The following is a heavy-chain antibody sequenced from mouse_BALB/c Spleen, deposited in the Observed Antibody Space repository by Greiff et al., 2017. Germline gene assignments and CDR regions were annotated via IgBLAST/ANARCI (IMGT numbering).Heavy chain of an antibody. V-gene: IGHV1-63*01. CDR2: IYPGSGNT. CDR3: ARGKSTMITWFAY. CDR1: GYAFTNYW. Sequence: QVQLKQSGAELVRPGTSVKISCKASGYAFTNYWLGWVKQRPGHGLEWIGDIYPGSGNTYYNEKFKGKATLTADKSSSTAYMQLSSLTSEDSAVYFCARGKSTMITWFAYWGQGTLVTVSA. D-gene: IGHD2-4*01. J-gene: IGHJ3*01.